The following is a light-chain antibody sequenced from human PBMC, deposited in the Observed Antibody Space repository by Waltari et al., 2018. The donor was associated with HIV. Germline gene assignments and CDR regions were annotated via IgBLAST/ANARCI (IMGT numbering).Light chain of an antibody. CDR1: TTTIGSNC. CDR2: RNN. V-gene: IGLV1-47*01. J-gene: IGLJ2*01. Sequence: SVLTQSASEPLTPAQRVTTSCSGRTTTIGSNCAYWCQQLPGTAPKLLLYRNNQRPSGVPDRFSGSKSGTSASLAISGLRSEDEAHYYCATWTDSLSGVVFGGGTKLRVL. CDR3: ATWTDSLSGVV.